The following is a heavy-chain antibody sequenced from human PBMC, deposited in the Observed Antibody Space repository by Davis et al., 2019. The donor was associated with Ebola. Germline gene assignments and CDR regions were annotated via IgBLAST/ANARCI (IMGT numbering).Heavy chain of an antibody. CDR3: ARTRVGTTSDFDY. J-gene: IGHJ4*02. CDR2: IHWDDDK. CDR1: GFSLTTTGMT. Sequence: SGPTLVKPTQTLTLTCTFPGFSLTTTGMTVNWIRQPPGKALEWLARIHWDDDKYYSTSLLTRLTISKDSSKNQVVLTMTNMDPVDTATYFCARTRVGTTSDFDYWGQGTLVTVSS. D-gene: IGHD1-1*01. V-gene: IGHV2-70*11.